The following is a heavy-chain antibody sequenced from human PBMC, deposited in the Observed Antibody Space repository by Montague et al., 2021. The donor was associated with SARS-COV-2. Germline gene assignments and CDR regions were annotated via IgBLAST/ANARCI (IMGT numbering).Heavy chain of an antibody. D-gene: IGHD2-21*01. Sequence: SMSISCAASGFIFSSYEMNWVRQAPGKGLEWISYISSSGGGSTKHYTDSVKGRFTISRDNAKNSLYLQMSSLRVEDTAIYYCARDRDWDDWCGMDVWGQGTTVTVSS. CDR1: GFIFSSYE. CDR3: ARDRDWDDWCGMDV. J-gene: IGHJ6*02. V-gene: IGHV3-48*03. CDR2: ISSSGGGSTK.